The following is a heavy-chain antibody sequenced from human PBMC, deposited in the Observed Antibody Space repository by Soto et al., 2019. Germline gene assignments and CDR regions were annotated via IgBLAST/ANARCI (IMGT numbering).Heavy chain of an antibody. CDR3: ARDSRTMRYYYYYYYMDV. J-gene: IGHJ6*03. Sequence: QVQLQESGPGLVKPSETLSLTCTVSGGSISSYYWSWIRQPPGKGLEWIGYIYYSGSTNYNPSLKSRVTISVDTPKNQFSLKLSSVTAADTAVYYCARDSRTMRYYYYYYYMDVWGKGTTVTVSS. D-gene: IGHD2-8*01. CDR1: GGSISSYY. V-gene: IGHV4-59*01. CDR2: IYYSGST.